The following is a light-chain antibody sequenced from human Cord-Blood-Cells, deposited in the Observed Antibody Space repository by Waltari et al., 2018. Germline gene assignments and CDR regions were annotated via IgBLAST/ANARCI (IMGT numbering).Light chain of an antibody. Sequence: EIVLTQSPATLSLPPGERATLSCRASQSVSSYLAWYQQKPGQAPRLLIYDASNMATGIPARFSCSGSGTDFTLTISSLEPEDFAVYYCQQRSNWPLTFGGGTKVEIK. J-gene: IGKJ4*01. V-gene: IGKV3-11*01. CDR2: DAS. CDR3: QQRSNWPLT. CDR1: QSVSSY.